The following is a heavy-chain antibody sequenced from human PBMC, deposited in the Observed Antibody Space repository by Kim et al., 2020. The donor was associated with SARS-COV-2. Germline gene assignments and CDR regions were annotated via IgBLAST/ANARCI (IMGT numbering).Heavy chain of an antibody. J-gene: IGHJ5*02. CDR1: GYTFTSYA. CDR2: INAGNGNT. D-gene: IGHD6-13*01. Sequence: ASVKVSCKASGYTFTSYAMHWVRQAPGQRLEWMGWINAGNGNTKYSQKFQGRVTITRDTSASTAYMELSSLRSEDTAVYYCARDREYSSSWYQHNWFDPWGQGTLVTVSS. V-gene: IGHV1-3*01. CDR3: ARDREYSSSWYQHNWFDP.